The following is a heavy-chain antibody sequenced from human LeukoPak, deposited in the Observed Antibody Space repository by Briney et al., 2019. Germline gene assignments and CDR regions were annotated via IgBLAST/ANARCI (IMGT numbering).Heavy chain of an antibody. CDR3: ATDRDYAFDF. CDR1: RFTFSSYS. Sequence: GGSLTLSCAASRFTFSSYSMNWVRQAPGKGLEWVSYINSRSGTISYADSVKGRFTISSDNANNSLYLQMHSLRDEDAAVYYCATDRDYAFDFWGQGTLVTVSS. V-gene: IGHV3-48*02. CDR2: INSRSGTI. J-gene: IGHJ4*02. D-gene: IGHD4-17*01.